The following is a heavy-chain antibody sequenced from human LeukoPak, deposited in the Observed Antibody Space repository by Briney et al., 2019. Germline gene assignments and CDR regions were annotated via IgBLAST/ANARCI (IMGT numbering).Heavy chain of an antibody. Sequence: SETLSLTCTVSGGSISNGKYYWSWIRQPAGKGLEWVGRMFTTGSTNYNPSLKSRVTISADTSENQFSLKLSSVTAADPAVYYCARDLNGYNGYDHLDYWGQGTLVTVST. V-gene: IGHV4-61*02. J-gene: IGHJ4*02. CDR1: GGSISNGKYY. D-gene: IGHD5-12*01. CDR3: ARDLNGYNGYDHLDY. CDR2: MFTTGST.